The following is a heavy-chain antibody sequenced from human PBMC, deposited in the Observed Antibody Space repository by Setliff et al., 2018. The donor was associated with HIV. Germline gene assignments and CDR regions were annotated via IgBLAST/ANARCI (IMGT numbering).Heavy chain of an antibody. CDR3: ATYAGNGGGKGY. J-gene: IGHJ4*02. Sequence: SETLSLTCALSGYSISHGYYWGWIRQPSGKGLEWIGSIYHSGSTFYNPSLKSRVTISVDTSKNQFSLTLSSVTAADTAMYYCATYAGNGGGKGYWGQGTLVTVSS. V-gene: IGHV4-38-2*01. D-gene: IGHD2-21*01. CDR2: IYHSGST. CDR1: GYSISHGYY.